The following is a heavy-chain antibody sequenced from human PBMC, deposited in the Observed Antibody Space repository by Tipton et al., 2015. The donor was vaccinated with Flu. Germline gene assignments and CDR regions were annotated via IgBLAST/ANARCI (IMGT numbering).Heavy chain of an antibody. J-gene: IGHJ5*02. CDR2: VSRTEST. V-gene: IGHV4-38-2*01. D-gene: IGHD4-11*01. CDR3: ARRDYSNYVSDPKSWFDP. Sequence: TLSLTCAVSGDSISSDFYWAWIRQFPGRGLEWIGTVSRTESTIYNPSLKSRVTISIDTSKNQFPLNMRSVTAADMAVYYCARRDYSNYVSDPKSWFDPWGQGTRVAVPS. CDR1: GDSISSDFY.